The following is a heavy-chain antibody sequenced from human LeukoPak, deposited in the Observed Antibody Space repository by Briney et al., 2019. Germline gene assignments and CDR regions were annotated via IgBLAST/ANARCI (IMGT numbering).Heavy chain of an antibody. V-gene: IGHV3-23*01. D-gene: IGHD2-21*02. J-gene: IGHJ4*02. CDR2: ISGSGGST. CDR1: GFTVGSNY. CDR3: AKSTAIVEVTALNY. Sequence: PGRSLRLSCAASGFTVGSNYMTWVRQAPGKGLEWVSAISGSGGSTYYADSVKGRFTISRDNSKNTLYLQMNSLRAEDTAVYYCAKSTAIVEVTALNYWGQGTLVTVSS.